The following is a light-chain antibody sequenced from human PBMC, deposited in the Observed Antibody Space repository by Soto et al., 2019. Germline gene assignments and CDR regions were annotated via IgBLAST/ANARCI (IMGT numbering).Light chain of an antibody. J-gene: IGKJ1*01. Sequence: EIVLTQSPGTLSLSPGERATLSCSASQSVSSSYLAWYQQKPGQAPRLLIYGASGRATCIPDRFSRSGSGTDSNLTISRLEPDDFAVYYCQQYGSSLPFGQGTKVDIK. CDR3: QQYGSSLP. CDR2: GAS. V-gene: IGKV3-20*01. CDR1: QSVSSSY.